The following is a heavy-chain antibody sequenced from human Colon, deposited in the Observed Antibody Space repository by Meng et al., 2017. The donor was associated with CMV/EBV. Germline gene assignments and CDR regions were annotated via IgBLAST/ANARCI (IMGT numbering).Heavy chain of an antibody. CDR1: GFIFTNYA. J-gene: IGHJ4*02. D-gene: IGHD3-22*01. Sequence: GESLKISCAASGFIFTNYAMSWARQAPGKGLEWVSGISSSGGTTNYADSVKGRFTISRDNSKNTLYLQMNSLRVEDTAIYYCAYRNFYHSDYYYQYYFDYWGQGTLVTVS. V-gene: IGHV3-23*01. CDR3: AYRNFYHSDYYYQYYFDY. CDR2: ISSSGGTT.